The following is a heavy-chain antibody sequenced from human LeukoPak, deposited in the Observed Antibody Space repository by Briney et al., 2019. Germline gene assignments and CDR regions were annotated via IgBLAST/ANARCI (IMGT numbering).Heavy chain of an antibody. CDR2: ITPKSGDT. D-gene: IGHD3-3*02. Sequence: ASVKVYCEASGYTFSDFSIHWVRQAPGQGLEYVGWITPKSGDTYSPQRFQGRVTMTRDASISTAYMELSSLRSDDTAVYFCARVRLADERAWAYWGQGTLVTDSS. CDR1: GYTFSDFS. J-gene: IGHJ4*02. CDR3: ARVRLADERAWAY. V-gene: IGHV1-2*02.